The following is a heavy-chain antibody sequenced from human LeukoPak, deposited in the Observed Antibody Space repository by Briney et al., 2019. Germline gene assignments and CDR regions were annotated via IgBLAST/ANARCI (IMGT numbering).Heavy chain of an antibody. J-gene: IGHJ6*02. CDR1: GFTFSTYC. V-gene: IGHV3-74*01. CDR3: ARDYGRSRDYGMDV. Sequence: QLGGSLRLSCAASGFTFSTYCMHWVRQAPGKGLVWVSRINADGSSASYADSVKGRFTISRDNAKNTLYLQMNSLRAEDTAMYYCARDYGRSRDYGMDVWGQGPRSPSP. CDR2: INADGSSA. D-gene: IGHD3-10*01.